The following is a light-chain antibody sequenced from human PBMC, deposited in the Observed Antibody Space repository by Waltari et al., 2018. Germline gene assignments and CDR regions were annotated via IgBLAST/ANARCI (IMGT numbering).Light chain of an antibody. J-gene: IGLJ1*01. V-gene: IGLV2-23*03. CDR2: EGS. CDR1: SSDVGSYNL. Sequence: QSALTQPASVSGSPGQSITILCTGTSSDVGSYNLVSWYQQHPGKAPKLMIYEGSKRPSGVSNRFSGSKSGNTASLTISGLQAEDEADYYCCSYAGSSTFVFGTGTKVTVL. CDR3: CSYAGSSTFV.